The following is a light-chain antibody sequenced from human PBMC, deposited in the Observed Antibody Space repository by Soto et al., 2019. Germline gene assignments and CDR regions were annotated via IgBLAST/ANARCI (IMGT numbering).Light chain of an antibody. V-gene: IGLV2-14*01. Sequence: QSALPQPASVSGSPGQSITISCTGTSSDVGGYNYVSWYQQHPGKAPKLIISEVTNRPSGVSNRFSGSKSGNTASLTISGLQAEDEADFYCSSYTSSSTLVVFGTGTKLTVL. CDR1: SSDVGGYNY. J-gene: IGLJ1*01. CDR2: EVT. CDR3: SSYTSSSTLVV.